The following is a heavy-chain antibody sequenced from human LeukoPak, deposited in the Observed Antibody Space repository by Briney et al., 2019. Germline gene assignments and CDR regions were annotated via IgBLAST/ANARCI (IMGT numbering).Heavy chain of an antibody. J-gene: IGHJ6*03. V-gene: IGHV4-34*01. D-gene: IGHD6-13*01. Sequence: SETLSLTCAVYGGSFSGYYWSWIRQPPGKGLGWIGEINHSGSTNYNPSLKSRVTISVDTSKNQFSLKLNSVTVADTAVYYCARGRQQLGYYYYYYMDVWGKGTTVTVSS. CDR3: ARGRQQLGYYYYYYMDV. CDR1: GGSFSGYY. CDR2: INHSGST.